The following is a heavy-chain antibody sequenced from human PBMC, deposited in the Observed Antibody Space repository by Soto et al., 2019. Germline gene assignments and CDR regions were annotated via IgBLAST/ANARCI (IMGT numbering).Heavy chain of an antibody. Sequence: GESLKISCAASGFTFSSYAMHWVRQAPGKGLEWVAVISYDGSNKYYADSVKGRFTISRDNSKNTLYLQMNSLRAEDTAVYYCARGRPYSSSSEFDYWGQGTLVTVSS. V-gene: IGHV3-30-3*01. CDR2: ISYDGSNK. D-gene: IGHD6-6*01. CDR1: GFTFSSYA. J-gene: IGHJ4*02. CDR3: ARGRPYSSSSEFDY.